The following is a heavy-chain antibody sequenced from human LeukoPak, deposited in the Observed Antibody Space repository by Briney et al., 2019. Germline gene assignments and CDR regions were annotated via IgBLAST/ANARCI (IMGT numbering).Heavy chain of an antibody. Sequence: VKVSCKASGGTFSSYAISWVRQAPGQGLEWMGRIIPIPGIANYAQKFQGRVTITADKSTSTAYMELSSLRSEDTAVYYCASEANYGANWFDPWGQGTLVTVSS. J-gene: IGHJ5*02. CDR2: IIPIPGIA. CDR1: GGTFSSYA. V-gene: IGHV1-69*10. CDR3: ASEANYGANWFDP. D-gene: IGHD4-17*01.